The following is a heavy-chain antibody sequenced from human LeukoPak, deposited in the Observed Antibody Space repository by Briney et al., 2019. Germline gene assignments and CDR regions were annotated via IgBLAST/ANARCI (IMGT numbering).Heavy chain of an antibody. CDR2: IWYDGSNK. CDR1: GFTFSSYG. CDR3: ARGEAVAVADI. V-gene: IGHV3-33*01. J-gene: IGHJ3*02. Sequence: SGGSLRLSCAASGFTFSSYGMHWVRQAPGKGLEWVAVIWYDGSNKYYADSVKGRFTISRDNSKNTLYLQMNSLRAEDTAVYYCARGEAVAVADIWGQGTMVTVSS. D-gene: IGHD6-19*01.